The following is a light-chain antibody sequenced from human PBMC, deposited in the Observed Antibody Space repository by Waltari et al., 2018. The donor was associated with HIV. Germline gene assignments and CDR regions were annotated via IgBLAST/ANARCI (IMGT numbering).Light chain of an antibody. Sequence: QSVLTQSPSVSAAPGRKVPISCSGTTSNIGNNFVSWYHQFPGTAPKLRIYENNKRPSGSPDRFSGSKSGTSATLGITGLQTGDEANYYCGTWDSSLSASVFGGGTELTVL. CDR1: TSNIGNNF. CDR2: ENN. CDR3: GTWDSSLSASV. J-gene: IGLJ3*02. V-gene: IGLV1-51*02.